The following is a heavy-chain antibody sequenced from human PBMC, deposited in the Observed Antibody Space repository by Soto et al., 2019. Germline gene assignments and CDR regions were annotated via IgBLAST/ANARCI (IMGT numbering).Heavy chain of an antibody. CDR3: TTDSRYSSSPLHFDY. CDR1: GFTFSNAW. V-gene: IGHV3-15*01. Sequence: GGSLRLSCAASGFTFSNAWMSWVRQAPGKGLEWVGRIKSKTDGGTTDYAAPVKGRFTISRDDSKNTLYLQMNSLKTEDTAVYYCTTDSRYSSSPLHFDYWGQGTLVTVSS. D-gene: IGHD6-13*01. J-gene: IGHJ4*02. CDR2: IKSKTDGGTT.